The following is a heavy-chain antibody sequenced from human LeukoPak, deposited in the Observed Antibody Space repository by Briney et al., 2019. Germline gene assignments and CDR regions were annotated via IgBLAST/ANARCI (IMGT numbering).Heavy chain of an antibody. D-gene: IGHD3-16*02. Sequence: GRSLPLPGAASGFTFSNHGMHWVRQAPGKGLEWVALIWYDGTKKYYADSVKGRLTISRDNPKNTLYLEMNSLRAEDTAVYYCARDRAVRYFDYWGQGTLVSVSS. CDR1: GFTFSNHG. J-gene: IGHJ4*02. CDR2: IWYDGTKK. V-gene: IGHV3-33*01. CDR3: ARDRAVRYFDY.